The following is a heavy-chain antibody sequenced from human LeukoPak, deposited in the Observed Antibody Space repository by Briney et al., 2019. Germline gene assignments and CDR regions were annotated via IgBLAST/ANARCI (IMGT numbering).Heavy chain of an antibody. V-gene: IGHV4-61*01. Sequence: PSETLSLTCTVSGGSLSSGSTYWRWLRPPPGKGMEWIGHISYGRSTNYNPSLKSRVTISLDTSKNQLSLRLSSVTTADTAVYYCARGQAALWFGELWGQGTLGTVSS. D-gene: IGHD3-10*01. CDR1: GGSLSSGSTY. CDR3: ARGQAALWFGEL. CDR2: ISYGRST. J-gene: IGHJ4*02.